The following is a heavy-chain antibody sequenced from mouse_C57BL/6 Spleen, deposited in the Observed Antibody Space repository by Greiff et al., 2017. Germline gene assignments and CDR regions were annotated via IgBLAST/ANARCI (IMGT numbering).Heavy chain of an antibody. CDR2: ISSGSSTI. CDR3: ARERDAY. Sequence: VQLQQSGGGLVKPGGSLKLSCAASGFTFSDYGMHWVRQAPEKGLEWVAYISSGSSTIYYADTVKGRFTISRDNAKNTLFLQMTSLRSEDTAMYYCARERDAYWGQGTLVTVSA. V-gene: IGHV5-17*01. J-gene: IGHJ3*01. CDR1: GFTFSDYG.